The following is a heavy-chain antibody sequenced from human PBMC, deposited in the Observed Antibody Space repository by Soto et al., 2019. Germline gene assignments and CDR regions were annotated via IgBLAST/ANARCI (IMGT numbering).Heavy chain of an antibody. CDR2: IYTSGST. CDR3: ARACSSNNCYDVFDS. Sequence: PSETLSLTCTVSGGSISSYYWSWIRQPAGKGLEWIGRIYTSGSTNYNPYLKSRVTMSVDTSKNQFSLKLSSVTAADTAVYYCARACSSNNCYDVFDSWGKGTLVTVYS. V-gene: IGHV4-4*07. CDR1: GGSISSYY. D-gene: IGHD2-2*01. J-gene: IGHJ4*02.